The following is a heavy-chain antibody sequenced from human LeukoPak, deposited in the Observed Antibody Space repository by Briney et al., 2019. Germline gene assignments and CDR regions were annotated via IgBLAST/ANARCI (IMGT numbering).Heavy chain of an antibody. Sequence: GGPLRLSCAASGFSVSNYYMSWVRLAPGKGLEWVSVIYTSGATYSPDSVKGRFTISRHNSKNTLYLDIHSLRPEDTALYYCSRGGYGSGDYSSFDYWGQGTVVTVSS. CDR3: SRGGYGSGDYSSFDY. CDR2: IYTSGAT. CDR1: GFSVSNYY. D-gene: IGHD3-10*01. J-gene: IGHJ4*02. V-gene: IGHV3-53*04.